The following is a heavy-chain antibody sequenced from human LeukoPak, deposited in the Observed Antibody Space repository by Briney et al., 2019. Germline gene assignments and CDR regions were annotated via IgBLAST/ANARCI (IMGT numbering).Heavy chain of an antibody. CDR3: ARGGVYGDYEDY. D-gene: IGHD4-17*01. CDR1: GFTFSSYS. V-gene: IGHV3-21*01. Sequence: PGGSLRLSCAASGFTFSSYSMNWVRRAPGKGLEWVSSISSSSSYIYYADSVKGRFTISRDNAKNTLYLQMNSLRAEDTAVYYCARGGVYGDYEDYWGQGTLVTVSS. CDR2: ISSSSSYI. J-gene: IGHJ4*02.